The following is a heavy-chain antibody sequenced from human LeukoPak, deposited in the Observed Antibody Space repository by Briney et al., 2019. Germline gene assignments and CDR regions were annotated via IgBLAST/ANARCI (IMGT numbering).Heavy chain of an antibody. CDR3: ARVSGKRPAPGLYYFDY. CDR1: GGSISSGSDY. J-gene: IGHJ4*02. CDR2: IYHSGST. Sequence: PSETLSLTCTVSGGSISSGSDYWGWIRQPPGKGLEWIGSIYHSGSTYYNPSLKSRVTISVDTSKNQFSLKLSSVTAADTAVYYCARVSGKRPAPGLYYFDYWGQGTLVTVSS. V-gene: IGHV4-39*07. D-gene: IGHD1-26*01.